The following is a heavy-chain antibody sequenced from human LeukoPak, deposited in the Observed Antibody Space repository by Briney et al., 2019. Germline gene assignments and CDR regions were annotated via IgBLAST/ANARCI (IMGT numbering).Heavy chain of an antibody. J-gene: IGHJ6*03. CDR1: GFSSSRNG. CDR2: ISYDGNNK. V-gene: IGHV3-30*01. Sequence: GSSLGLFCAASGFSSSRNGMHWVRQATGKGLEWVALISYDGNNKFYADSVKSRITISRDNSRNTLYLQMNSLRGEDASVYSCARGGIPTGPYYYFYYMDVWGKGTAVTVSS. CDR3: ARGGIPTGPYYYFYYMDV. D-gene: IGHD3-10*01.